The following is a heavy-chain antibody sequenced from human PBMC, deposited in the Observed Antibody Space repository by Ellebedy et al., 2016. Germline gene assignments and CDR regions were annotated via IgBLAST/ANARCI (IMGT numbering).Heavy chain of an antibody. CDR2: IYPGDFDT. CDR3: ATSRNYPHYFDY. CDR1: GYNFTNYW. V-gene: IGHV5-51*01. D-gene: IGHD3-22*01. Sequence: KVSXXGSGYNFTNYWIGWVRQMPGKGLEWMGIIYPGDFDTRYSPSFQGQVTISADKSSSTAYLQWSSLKASDTAMYYCATSRNYPHYFDYWGQGTLVTVSS. J-gene: IGHJ4*02.